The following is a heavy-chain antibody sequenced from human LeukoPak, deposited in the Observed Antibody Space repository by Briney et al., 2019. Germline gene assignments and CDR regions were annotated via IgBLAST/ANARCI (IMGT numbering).Heavy chain of an antibody. D-gene: IGHD6-13*01. CDR3: AKVSSSWYDLGKYYFDY. Sequence: GGSLRLSCAASGFTFSSYAMSWVRQAPGKGLEWVSAISGSGGSTYYADSVKGRFTISRDNSKNTLYLQMSSLRAEDTAVYYCAKVSSSWYDLGKYYFDYWGQGTLVTVSS. J-gene: IGHJ4*02. V-gene: IGHV3-23*01. CDR1: GFTFSSYA. CDR2: ISGSGGST.